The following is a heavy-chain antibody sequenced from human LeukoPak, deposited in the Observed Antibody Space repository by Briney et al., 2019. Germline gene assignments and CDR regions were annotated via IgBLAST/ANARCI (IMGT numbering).Heavy chain of an antibody. V-gene: IGHV4-39*01. D-gene: IGHD6-13*01. CDR2: IYYSGST. J-gene: IGHJ4*02. Sequence: PSETLSLTCTVSGGSISSSSYYWGWIRQPPGKGLEWIGSIYYSGSTYYNPSLKSRVTISVDTSKNQFSLKLSSVTAADTAVYYCARLNRQQLLVGACDYWGQGTLVTVSS. CDR1: GGSISSSSYY. CDR3: ARLNRQQLLVGACDY.